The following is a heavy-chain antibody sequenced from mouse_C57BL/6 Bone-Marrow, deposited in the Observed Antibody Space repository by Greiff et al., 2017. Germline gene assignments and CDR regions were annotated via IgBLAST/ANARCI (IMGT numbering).Heavy chain of an antibody. CDR2: LYPRDGST. CDR3: AKNYYGSSYSLFDY. V-gene: IGHV1-78*01. D-gene: IGHD1-1*01. CDR1: GYTFTDYT. Sequence: VQLLQSDAELVKPGASVKISCKVSGYTFTDYTIHWMKQRPEQGLEWIGYLYPRDGSTNYNEKFKGKSTFPAYKSSSTAYMQLNSLTSEDSAVYFCAKNYYGSSYSLFDYWGQGTTLTVSS. J-gene: IGHJ2*01.